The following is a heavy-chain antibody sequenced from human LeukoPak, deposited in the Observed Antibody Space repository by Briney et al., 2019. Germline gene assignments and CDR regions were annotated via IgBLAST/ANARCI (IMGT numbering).Heavy chain of an antibody. CDR1: GFTFSSYS. D-gene: IGHD3-22*01. CDR3: ARGRYYYDSSGYAYYFDY. Sequence: PGGSLRLSCAASGFTFSSYSMNWVRQAPGKGLEWVSSISSSSSYIYYADSVKGRFTISRDNAKNSLYLQMNSLRAEDTAVYYCARGRYYYDSSGYAYYFDYWGQGTLVTVSS. CDR2: ISSSSSYI. V-gene: IGHV3-21*01. J-gene: IGHJ4*02.